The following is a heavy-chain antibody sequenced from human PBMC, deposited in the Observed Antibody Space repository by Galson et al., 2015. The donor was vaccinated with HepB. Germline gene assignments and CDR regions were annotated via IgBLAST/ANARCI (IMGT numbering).Heavy chain of an antibody. Sequence: QSGAEVKKPGESLKISCKGSGYSFTSYWIGWVRQMPGKGLEWMGIIHPGDSDTRYSPSFQGQVTISADKSISTAYLQWSSLKASDTAMYYCARPPDYYDSSGYDYYFDYWGQGTLVTVSS. CDR2: IHPGDSDT. CDR3: ARPPDYYDSSGYDYYFDY. D-gene: IGHD3-22*01. V-gene: IGHV5-51*03. J-gene: IGHJ4*02. CDR1: GYSFTSYW.